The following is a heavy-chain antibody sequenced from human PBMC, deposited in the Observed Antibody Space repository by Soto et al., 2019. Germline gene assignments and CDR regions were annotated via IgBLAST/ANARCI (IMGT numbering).Heavy chain of an antibody. Sequence: EVQLLESGGGLVQPGGSLRLSCAVSGFTFSSHAMSWVRQAPGKGLECVSSITGSGDSTYYADSVKGRFTISRDKSKSTLYLQMNSLRAEDTAVYYCATDLHFSGWLSAQTFDYWGQGTQVTVSS. D-gene: IGHD6-19*01. CDR2: ITGSGDST. V-gene: IGHV3-23*01. CDR1: GFTFSSHA. CDR3: ATDLHFSGWLSAQTFDY. J-gene: IGHJ4*02.